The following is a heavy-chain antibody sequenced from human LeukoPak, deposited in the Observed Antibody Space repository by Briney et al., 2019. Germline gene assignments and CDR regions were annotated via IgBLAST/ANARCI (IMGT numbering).Heavy chain of an antibody. J-gene: IGHJ5*02. Sequence: PSETLSLTCTVSGGSISSSSYYWGWIRQPPGKGLEWIGSIYYSGSTYYNPSLESRVTISVDTSKNQFSLKLSSVTAADTAVYYCARSYYDFWSGPNWFDPWGQGTLVTVSS. CDR3: ARSYYDFWSGPNWFDP. CDR1: GGSISSSSYY. V-gene: IGHV4-39*07. D-gene: IGHD3-3*01. CDR2: IYYSGST.